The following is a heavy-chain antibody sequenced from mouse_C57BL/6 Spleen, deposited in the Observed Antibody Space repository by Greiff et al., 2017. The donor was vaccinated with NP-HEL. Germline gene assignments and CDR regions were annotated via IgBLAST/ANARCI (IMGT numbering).Heavy chain of an antibody. V-gene: IGHV5-12*01. CDR2: ISNGGGST. CDR3: ARQGTTKGYYFDY. CDR1: GFTFSDYY. J-gene: IGHJ2*01. Sequence: EVQVVESGGGLVQPGGSLKLSCAASGFTFSDYYMYWVRQTPEKRLEWVAYISNGGGSTYYPDTVKGRFTISRDNAKNTLYLQMSRLKSEDTAMYYCARQGTTKGYYFDYWGQGTTLTVSS. D-gene: IGHD3-3*01.